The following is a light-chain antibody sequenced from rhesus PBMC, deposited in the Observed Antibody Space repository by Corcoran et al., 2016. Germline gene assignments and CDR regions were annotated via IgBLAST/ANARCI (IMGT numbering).Light chain of an antibody. Sequence: QVILTQSPATLSLSPGERATLSCRASQSVSSNLAWYQQKPGQAPRLLIYGASSRAPGIPDRFSGSGAGTDVTLTISNLEPEDVGVYHCYQHSSGYSFGQGTKVEIK. V-gene: IGKV3-10*01. J-gene: IGKJ2*01. CDR1: QSVSSN. CDR3: YQHSSGYS. CDR2: GAS.